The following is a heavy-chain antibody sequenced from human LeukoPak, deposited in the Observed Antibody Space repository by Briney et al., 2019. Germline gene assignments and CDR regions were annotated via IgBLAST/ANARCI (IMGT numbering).Heavy chain of an antibody. J-gene: IGHJ4*02. CDR3: ARDPIGSRWPYYFDY. Sequence: INAGNGHTKYSQKFQARVTITRDTSASTAYMELSSLRSEDTAVYYCARDPIGSRWPYYFDYWGQGTLVTVSS. D-gene: IGHD6-13*01. V-gene: IGHV1-3*01. CDR2: INAGNGHT.